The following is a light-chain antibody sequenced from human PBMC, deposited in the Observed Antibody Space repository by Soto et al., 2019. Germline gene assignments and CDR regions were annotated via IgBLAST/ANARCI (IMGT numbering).Light chain of an antibody. CDR2: DAS. J-gene: IGKJ4*01. V-gene: IGKV3-15*01. Sequence: EIVITHSPATLSVSPGEGSTLSCKASQNVYNNLAWYQQRPGQPPRLLIYDASTRATGISARFSGSGYGTEFTLTISSLQSEDFAVYVCQQCRNWPLTFGGGTKVEIK. CDR3: QQCRNWPLT. CDR1: QNVYNN.